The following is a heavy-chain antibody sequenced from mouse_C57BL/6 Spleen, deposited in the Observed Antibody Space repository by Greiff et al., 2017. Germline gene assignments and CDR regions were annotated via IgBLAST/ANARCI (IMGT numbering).Heavy chain of an antibody. V-gene: IGHV5-6*02. CDR3: ARGRITTVEGYYFDY. D-gene: IGHD1-1*01. J-gene: IGHJ2*01. CDR2: ISSGGSYT. CDR1: GFTFSSYG. Sequence: EVMLVESGGDLVKPGGSLKLSCAASGFTFSSYGMSWVRQTPDKRLEWVATISSGGSYTYYPDSVKGRFTISRDNAKNTLYLQMSSLKSEDTAMYYCARGRITTVEGYYFDYWGQGTTLTVSS.